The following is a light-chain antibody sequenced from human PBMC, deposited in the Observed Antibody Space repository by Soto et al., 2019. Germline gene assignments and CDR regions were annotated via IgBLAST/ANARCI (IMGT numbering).Light chain of an antibody. V-gene: IGKV1-39*01. CDR3: QQTSSAPFT. CDR1: QDITNY. J-gene: IGKJ3*01. Sequence: DIQMTQSPSSPSASVGDRVTITCQASQDITNYLNWYQQKPGRAPRLLLYDASSLETGVPSRFSGGGSRTDFTLTITSLQPEDFATYYCQQTSSAPFTFGPGTKVDI. CDR2: DAS.